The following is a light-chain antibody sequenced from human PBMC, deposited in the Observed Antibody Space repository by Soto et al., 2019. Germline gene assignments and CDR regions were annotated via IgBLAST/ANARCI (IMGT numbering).Light chain of an antibody. Sequence: EVVLTQSPATLSVSPGERATLSCRASQSVSTSLAWYQQKPGQAPRLLIFVASTRATGIPARFSGSGSGTEFTLTISRLQSEDFAVYYCQQDYNWPWTFGQGTKVEIK. J-gene: IGKJ1*01. V-gene: IGKV3-15*01. CDR2: VAS. CDR3: QQDYNWPWT. CDR1: QSVSTS.